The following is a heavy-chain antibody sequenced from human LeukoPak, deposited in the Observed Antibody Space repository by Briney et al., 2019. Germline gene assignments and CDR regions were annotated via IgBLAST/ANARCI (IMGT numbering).Heavy chain of an antibody. CDR1: GFIFSSNA. V-gene: IGHV3-66*04. CDR2: IYSSGST. Sequence: GGSLRLSCEASGFIFSSNAMSWVRQAPGKGLEWVSVIYSSGSTYYADSLKGRFTISRDNSKNTLYLQMNSLRAEDTAVYYCARLPSGDVWGQGTTVTVSS. J-gene: IGHJ6*02. CDR3: ARLPSGDV.